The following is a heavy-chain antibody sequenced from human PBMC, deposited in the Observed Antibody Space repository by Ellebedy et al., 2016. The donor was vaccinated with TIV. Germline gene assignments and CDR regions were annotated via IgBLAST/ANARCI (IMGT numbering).Heavy chain of an antibody. Sequence: AASVQVSCKASGGTFSNYAISWVRQAPGPGLEWMGGIIPIFGTAKFAQKFQGRVTLTADESTSTAYMELSSLKSEDTAVYYCARVKGYCSTASCLYFDYWGQGTLVTVSS. V-gene: IGHV1-69*13. CDR1: GGTFSNYA. J-gene: IGHJ4*02. CDR2: IIPIFGTA. CDR3: ARVKGYCSTASCLYFDY. D-gene: IGHD2-2*01.